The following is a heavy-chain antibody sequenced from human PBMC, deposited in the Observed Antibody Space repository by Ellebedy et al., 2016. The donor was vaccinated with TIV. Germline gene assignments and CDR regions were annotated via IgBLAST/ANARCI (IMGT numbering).Heavy chain of an antibody. CDR1: GFTFSSNQ. V-gene: IGHV3-53*01. Sequence: GESLKISXAASGFTFSSNQAGWVRQPPGKGLEWVSVIFSGGFTSYADSVKGRFTISRDNSKNTLYLQMNSRTAEDTAVYYCARGQAPGLWGQGTTVTVSS. CDR3: ARGQAPGL. J-gene: IGHJ6*02. CDR2: IFSGGFT.